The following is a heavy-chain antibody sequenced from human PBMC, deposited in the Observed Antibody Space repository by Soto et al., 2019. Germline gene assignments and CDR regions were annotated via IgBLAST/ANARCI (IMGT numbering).Heavy chain of an antibody. CDR3: ALNQAYCSSTSCYYANGPYSWFDA. J-gene: IGHJ5*02. Sequence: SETLSLTSAAYGGSFSGYDWSWIRQPPGKGLEWLGEINHSGSTNYNPSLQSRVTISVYTSKNQFSLKLSSVTAAETAVYYCALNQAYCSSTSCYYANGPYSWFDACGQGTLVTVS. D-gene: IGHD2-2*01. CDR1: GGSFSGYD. V-gene: IGHV4-34*01. CDR2: INHSGST.